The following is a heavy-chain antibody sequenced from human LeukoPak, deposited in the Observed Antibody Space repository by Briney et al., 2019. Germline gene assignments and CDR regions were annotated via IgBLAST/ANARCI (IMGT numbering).Heavy chain of an antibody. V-gene: IGHV4-34*01. CDR3: ARHSDSHWFDH. Sequence: SETLSLTCAVYGGSFSGYFWSGLRQPPGKGVEWIGEINHSGSTNYNPSLKSRVTISVDTSKNQFSLKLSSVTAADTAVYYCARHSDSHWFDHWGQGTLVTVSS. CDR2: INHSGST. CDR1: GGSFSGYF. D-gene: IGHD2-21*01. J-gene: IGHJ5*02.